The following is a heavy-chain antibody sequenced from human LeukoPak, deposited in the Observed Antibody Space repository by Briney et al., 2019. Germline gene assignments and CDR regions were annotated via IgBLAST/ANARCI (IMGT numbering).Heavy chain of an antibody. CDR1: GFTFSSYA. D-gene: IGHD2-15*01. V-gene: IGHV3-30*04. CDR3: AKEGYCSGGSCHRHAFDI. J-gene: IGHJ3*02. CDR2: ISYDGSNK. Sequence: GGSLRLSCAASGFTFSSYAMHWVRQAPGKGLEWVAVISYDGSNKYYADSVKGRFTISRDNSKNTLYLQMNSLRAEDTAVYYCAKEGYCSGGSCHRHAFDIWGQGTMVTVSS.